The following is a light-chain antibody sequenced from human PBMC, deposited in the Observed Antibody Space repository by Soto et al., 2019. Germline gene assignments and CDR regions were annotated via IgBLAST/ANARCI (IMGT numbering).Light chain of an antibody. V-gene: IGKV3-20*01. J-gene: IGKJ2*01. CDR1: QSVSSSY. Sequence: EIVLTQSPGTLSLSPGERATLSCRASQSVSSSYLAWYQQKPGQAPRLLIYGASSRATGIPDRFSGSGSGKAFTLSISRPEPPDFAVYYCQQYGSSPYTFGQGTKREIK. CDR3: QQYGSSPYT. CDR2: GAS.